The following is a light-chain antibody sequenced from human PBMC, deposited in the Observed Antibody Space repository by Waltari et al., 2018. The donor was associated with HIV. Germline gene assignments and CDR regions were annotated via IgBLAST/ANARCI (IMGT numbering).Light chain of an antibody. CDR2: GAS. Sequence: EIVLTQSPGTLTLSPGERATLSCRATQSVSSYLAWYQQQPGQAPRLLIYGASSRATGIPARFSGSGSGTDFTLTISSLGPGDFGVYYCHQRSNWPITFGQGTRLEIK. J-gene: IGKJ5*01. CDR1: QSVSSY. CDR3: HQRSNWPIT. V-gene: IGKV3-11*01.